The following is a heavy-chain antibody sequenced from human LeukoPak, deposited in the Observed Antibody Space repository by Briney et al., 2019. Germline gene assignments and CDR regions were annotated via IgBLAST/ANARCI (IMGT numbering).Heavy chain of an antibody. CDR2: TYPGDSDT. J-gene: IGHJ4*02. CDR3: ARHDPGTIFGVVIISGALNC. CDR1: GYNFSTYW. Sequence: GESLQISCKGSGYNFSTYWIGWVRQMPGKGLEWMGITYPGDSDTRYSPSFQGQVTISADKSINTAYLQWNSLKASDTAMYYCARHDPGTIFGVVIISGALNCWGQGTLVTVSS. V-gene: IGHV5-51*01. D-gene: IGHD3-3*01.